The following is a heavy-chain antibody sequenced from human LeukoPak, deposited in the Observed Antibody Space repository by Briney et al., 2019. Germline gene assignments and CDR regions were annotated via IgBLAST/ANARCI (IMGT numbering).Heavy chain of an antibody. CDR1: GFIFSDYS. J-gene: IGHJ4*02. CDR2: IRGGDSI. V-gene: IGHV3-48*01. Sequence: PGGSLRLSCAASGFIFSDYSFNWVRQAPGKGLEWVSYIRGGDSISYAESVNGRFTISRDNAKNSLSLQMNSLRAEDTAIYYCARDKDWSFDYWGQGTLVTVSS. D-gene: IGHD3/OR15-3a*01. CDR3: ARDKDWSFDY.